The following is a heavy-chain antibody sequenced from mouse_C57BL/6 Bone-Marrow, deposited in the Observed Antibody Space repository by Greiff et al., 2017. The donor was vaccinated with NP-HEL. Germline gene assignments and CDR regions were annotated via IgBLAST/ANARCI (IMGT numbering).Heavy chain of an antibody. CDR1: GYSFTSYY. D-gene: IGHD2-4*01. CDR2: IYPGSGNT. Sequence: LVESGPELVKPGASGYSFTSYYIHWVKQRPGQGLEWIGWIYPGSGNTKYNEKFKGKATLTADTSSSTAYMQLSSLTSEDSAVYYCARTYYDYTGYFDVWGTGTTVTVSS. V-gene: IGHV1-66*01. J-gene: IGHJ1*03. CDR3: ARTYYDYTGYFDV.